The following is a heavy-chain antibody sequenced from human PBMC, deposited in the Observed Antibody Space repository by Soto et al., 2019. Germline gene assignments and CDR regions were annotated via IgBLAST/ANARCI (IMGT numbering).Heavy chain of an antibody. V-gene: IGHV4-34*01. D-gene: IGHD3-10*01. CDR1: GGSFSGYY. Sequence: SETLSLTCAVYGGSFSGYYWSWIRQPPGKGLEWIGEINHSGSTNYNPSLKSRVTISVDTSKNQFSLKLSSVTAADTAVYYCARAARGAWGQGTLVTVSS. J-gene: IGHJ5*02. CDR2: INHSGST. CDR3: ARAARGA.